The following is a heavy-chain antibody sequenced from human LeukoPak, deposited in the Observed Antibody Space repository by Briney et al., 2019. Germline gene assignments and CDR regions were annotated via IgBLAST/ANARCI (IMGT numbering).Heavy chain of an antibody. D-gene: IGHD6-25*01. CDR1: GGSINSGDYY. CDR2: IYYSGST. CDR3: ARGRASAFDV. V-gene: IGHV4-31*03. Sequence: SETLSLTCTVSGGSINSGDYYWSWIRQLPGKGLEWIGYIYYSGSTYYPPSLRSRVTISVDTSKNQFSLKLSSVTSEDTAVYYCARGRASAFDVWGQGTMVTVSS. J-gene: IGHJ3*01.